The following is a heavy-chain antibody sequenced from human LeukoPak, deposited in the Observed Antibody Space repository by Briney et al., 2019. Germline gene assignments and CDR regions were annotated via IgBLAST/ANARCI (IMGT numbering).Heavy chain of an antibody. D-gene: IGHD5-18*01. V-gene: IGHV3-73*01. J-gene: IGHJ6*02. CDR3: AKDLWIQLWSQNYYYYYGMDV. CDR1: GYTFSGSG. CDR2: IRNKANNYAT. Sequence: GGSLRLSCAASGYTFSGSGVHWVRQASGKGLEWVGRIRNKANNYATTYAASVKGRFTISRDDSKNTAYLQMNSLRAEDTAVYYCAKDLWIQLWSQNYYYYYGMDVWGQGTTVTVSS.